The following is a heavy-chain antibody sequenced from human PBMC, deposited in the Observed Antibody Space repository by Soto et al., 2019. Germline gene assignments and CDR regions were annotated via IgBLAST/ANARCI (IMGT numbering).Heavy chain of an antibody. CDR3: AKGRLIVGATCYFDY. V-gene: IGHV3-23*01. D-gene: IGHD1-26*01. Sequence: GGSLRLSCAASGFTFSSYAMSWVRQAPGKGLEWVSAISGSGGSTYYADSVKGRFTISRDNSKNTLYLQMNSLRAEDTAVYYCAKGRLIVGATCYFDYWGQGTLVTVSS. CDR2: ISGSGGST. J-gene: IGHJ4*02. CDR1: GFTFSSYA.